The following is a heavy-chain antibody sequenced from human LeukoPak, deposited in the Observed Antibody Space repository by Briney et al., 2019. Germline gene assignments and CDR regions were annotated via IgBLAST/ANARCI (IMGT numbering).Heavy chain of an antibody. D-gene: IGHD4-23*01. V-gene: IGHV3-53*01. J-gene: IGHJ4*02. CDR3: ARRAGGYSHPHDY. CDR2: IYSDNT. Sequence: PGGSLRLSCTVSGFTVSSNSMSWVRQAPGKGLEWVSFIYSDNTHYADSVKGRFTISRDNSKNTVYLQMNSLRAEDTAVYYCARRAGGYSHPHDYWGQGTLVTVSS. CDR1: GFTVSSNS.